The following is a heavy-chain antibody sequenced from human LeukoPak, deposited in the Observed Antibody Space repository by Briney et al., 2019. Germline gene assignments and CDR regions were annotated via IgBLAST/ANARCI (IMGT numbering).Heavy chain of an antibody. CDR3: AKLPAAAYYMDA. CDR2: ISGSGGST. D-gene: IGHD6-13*01. CDR1: GFTFSSYG. V-gene: IGHV3-23*01. J-gene: IGHJ6*03. Sequence: PGGSLRLSCAASGFTFSSYGMSWVRQAPGKGLEWVSAISGSGGSTYYADSVKGRFTISRDNSKNTLYLQMNSLRVEDTAVYYCAKLPAAAYYMDAWGKGTTVTVSS.